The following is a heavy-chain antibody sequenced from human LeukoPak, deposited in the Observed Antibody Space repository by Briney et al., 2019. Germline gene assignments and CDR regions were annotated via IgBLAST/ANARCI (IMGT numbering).Heavy chain of an antibody. CDR3: ARDQYYYDSSGYYRSDDAFDI. J-gene: IGHJ3*02. CDR1: GFTFSSYG. V-gene: IGHV3-33*01. CDR2: IWYDGSNK. Sequence: PGGSLRLSCAASGFTFSSYGMHWVRQAPGKGLEWVVVIWYDGSNKYYADSVKGRFTISRDNSKNTLYLQMNSLRAEDTAVYYCARDQYYYDSSGYYRSDDAFDIWGQGTMVTVSS. D-gene: IGHD3-22*01.